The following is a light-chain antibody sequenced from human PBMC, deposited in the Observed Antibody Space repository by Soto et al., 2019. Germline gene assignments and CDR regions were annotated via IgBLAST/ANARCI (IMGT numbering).Light chain of an antibody. Sequence: DIQMIQSPSTLSASVGDRVTITCRASQSISTWLAWYQQKPGKAPKLLIYKASSLESGVPSRFSGSGSGTEFTLTISILQPDDFATYYCQQYNTYPLTFGGGTKVDIK. CDR1: QSISTW. CDR2: KAS. CDR3: QQYNTYPLT. J-gene: IGKJ4*01. V-gene: IGKV1-5*03.